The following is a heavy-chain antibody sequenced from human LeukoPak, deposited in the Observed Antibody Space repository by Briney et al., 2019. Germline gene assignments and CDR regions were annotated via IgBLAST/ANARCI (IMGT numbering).Heavy chain of an antibody. CDR1: GGSFSGYY. J-gene: IGHJ3*02. D-gene: IGHD3-16*01. CDR3: ARAKGGSAFGAIDI. V-gene: IGHV4-34*01. Sequence: SETLSLTCAVYGGSFSGYYWSWIRQPPGKGLGWIGEINHSGSTNYNPSLKSRVTISVDTSKNQFSLKLSSVTAADTAVYYCARAKGGSAFGAIDIWGQGTMVTVSS. CDR2: INHSGST.